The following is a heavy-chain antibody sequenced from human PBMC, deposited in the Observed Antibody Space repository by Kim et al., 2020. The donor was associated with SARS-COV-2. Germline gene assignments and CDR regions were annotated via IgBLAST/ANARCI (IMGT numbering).Heavy chain of an antibody. CDR1: GFTFSSYA. J-gene: IGHJ6*02. Sequence: GGSLRLSCAASGFTFSSYAMSWVRQAPGKGLEWVSAISGSGGSTYYADSVKGRFTISRDNSKNTLYLQMNSLRAEDTAVYYCAKDQSDPCYSSSCYGMDVWGQGTTVTVSS. V-gene: IGHV3-23*01. CDR2: ISGSGGST. D-gene: IGHD6-13*01. CDR3: AKDQSDPCYSSSCYGMDV.